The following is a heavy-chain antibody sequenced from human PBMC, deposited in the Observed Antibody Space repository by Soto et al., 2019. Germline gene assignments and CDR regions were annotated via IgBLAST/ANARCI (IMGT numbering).Heavy chain of an antibody. CDR3: ARGGSYGDFFDY. CDR2: IYYTGST. V-gene: IGHV4-59*01. Sequence: LSLTCTVSGGSLSSNYWTWIRQSPGKGLEWIGYIYYTGSTKYNPSLKSRVTISLDTSKNQFSLRLTSVTSADTAVYYCARGGSYGDFFDYWSLGAQVTGSS. CDR1: GGSLSSNY. J-gene: IGHJ4*02. D-gene: IGHD4-17*01.